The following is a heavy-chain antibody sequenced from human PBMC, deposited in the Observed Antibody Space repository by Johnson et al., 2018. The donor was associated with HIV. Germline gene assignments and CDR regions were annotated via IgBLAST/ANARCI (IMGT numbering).Heavy chain of an antibody. V-gene: IGHV3-30-3*01. D-gene: IGHD2-21*02. CDR3: ATGVVVTAMNDAFDI. Sequence: QVQLVESGGGVVQPGRSLRLSCAASAFTFSSYAMHWVRQAPGKGLEWVAVISYDGSNKYYADSVKGRFTISRDNSKNTLYLQMNSLRAEDTAVYYCATGVVVTAMNDAFDIWGQGTMVTVSS. CDR1: AFTFSSYA. J-gene: IGHJ3*02. CDR2: ISYDGSNK.